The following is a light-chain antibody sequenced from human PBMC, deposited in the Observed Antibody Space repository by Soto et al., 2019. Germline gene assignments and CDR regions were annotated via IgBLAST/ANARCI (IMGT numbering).Light chain of an antibody. V-gene: IGKV1-5*03. CDR2: KAS. CDR3: QKYPAIAWT. CDR1: QSISSW. Sequence: DIQMTQSPSTLSASVGDRVTITCRASQSISSWLAWYQQKPGKAPKLLIYKASSLESGVPSRFSGSGFAKESTLPTGGLQPDDFAIYYCQKYPAIAWTFGKGTKVKAK. J-gene: IGKJ1*01.